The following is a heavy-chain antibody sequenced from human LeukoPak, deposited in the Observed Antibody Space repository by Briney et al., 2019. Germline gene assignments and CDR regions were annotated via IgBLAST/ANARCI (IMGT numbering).Heavy chain of an antibody. Sequence: TSGGSLRLSCAASGFTFSDAWMTWVRQAPGKGLEWVGRIKSKADGGTTDYAAPVKGRFTISRDDSENTLYLQMSSLKTEDTAVYYCTTDISAVLLWGQGTLVTVSS. D-gene: IGHD1-14*01. V-gene: IGHV3-15*01. CDR3: TTDISAVLL. J-gene: IGHJ4*02. CDR1: GFTFSDAW. CDR2: IKSKADGGTT.